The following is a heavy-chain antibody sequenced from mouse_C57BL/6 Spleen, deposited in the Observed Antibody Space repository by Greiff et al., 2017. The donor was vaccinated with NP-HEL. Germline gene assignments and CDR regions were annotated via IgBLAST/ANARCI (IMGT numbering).Heavy chain of an antibody. V-gene: IGHV5-4*01. CDR2: ISDGGSYT. D-gene: IGHD4-1*01. Sequence: EVQLVESGGGLVKPGGSLTLSCAASGFTFSSYAMSWVRQTPEKRLEWVATISDGGSYTYYPDNVKGRFTISRDNAKNNLYLQMSHLKSEDTAMYYCARDWDYFDYWGQGTTLTVSS. J-gene: IGHJ2*01. CDR3: ARDWDYFDY. CDR1: GFTFSSYA.